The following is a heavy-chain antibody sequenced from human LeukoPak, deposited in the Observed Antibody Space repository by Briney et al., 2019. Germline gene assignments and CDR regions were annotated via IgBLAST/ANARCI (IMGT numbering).Heavy chain of an antibody. CDR1: GFTFSDYY. V-gene: IGHV3-11*01. Sequence: PGGSLRLSCAASGFTFSDYYMSWIRQAPGKGLEWVSYISSSVSTIYYADSVKGRFTISRDNAKNSLYLQMNSLRAEDTAVYYCARDRYYGSGRSYYYYGMDVWGQGTTVTVSS. D-gene: IGHD3-10*01. CDR3: ARDRYYGSGRSYYYYGMDV. J-gene: IGHJ6*02. CDR2: ISSSVSTI.